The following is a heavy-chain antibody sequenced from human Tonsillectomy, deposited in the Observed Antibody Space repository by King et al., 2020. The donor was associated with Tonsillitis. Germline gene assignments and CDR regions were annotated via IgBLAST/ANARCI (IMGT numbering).Heavy chain of an antibody. J-gene: IGHJ4*02. Sequence: VQLVESGGDLVKPGGSLRLSCAASGFTFTNAWMNWVRQAPGKGLEWVGRIHTKTDGGTTDYAAPVKGRFTISRDDSKKTLYLQMNSLKTEDTAVYYGTTGLLWFGDLIFHDYWGQGALVIVSS. V-gene: IGHV3-15*07. CDR3: TTGLLWFGDLIFHDY. CDR1: GFTFTNAW. CDR2: IHTKTDGGTT. D-gene: IGHD3-10*01.